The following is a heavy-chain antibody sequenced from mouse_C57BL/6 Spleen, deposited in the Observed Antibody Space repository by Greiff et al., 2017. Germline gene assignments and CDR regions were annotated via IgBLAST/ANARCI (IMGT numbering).Heavy chain of an antibody. J-gene: IGHJ2*01. CDR1: GFTFSSYA. V-gene: IGHV5-4*01. CDR3: ARQLTGIDY. Sequence: EVQGVESGGGLVKPGGSLKLSCAASGFTFSSYAMSWVRQTPEKRLEWVATISDGGSYTYYPDNVKGRFTISRDNAKNNLYLQMSHLKSEDTAMYYCARQLTGIDYWGQGTTLTVSS. D-gene: IGHD4-1*01. CDR2: ISDGGSYT.